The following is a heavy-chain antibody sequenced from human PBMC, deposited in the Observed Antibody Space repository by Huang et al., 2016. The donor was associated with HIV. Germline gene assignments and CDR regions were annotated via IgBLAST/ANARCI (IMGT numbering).Heavy chain of an antibody. CDR1: GFTFNNYA. CDR3: ARGPAPREGLGTFNV. J-gene: IGHJ3*01. D-gene: IGHD1-26*01. V-gene: IGHV3-30*04. CDR2: ASYDGRSK. Sequence: QVQLVESGGGVVQPGRSLRLSCVASGFTFNNYALHWVRQAPGKGLELVAIASYDGRSKYYTDSLKGRFTISRDNSKNTLYLHMTSLTAEDTAVYYCARGPAPREGLGTFNVWGHGTMVTVSS.